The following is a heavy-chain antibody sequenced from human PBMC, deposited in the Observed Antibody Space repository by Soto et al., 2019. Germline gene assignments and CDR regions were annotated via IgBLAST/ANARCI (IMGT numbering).Heavy chain of an antibody. J-gene: IGHJ5*02. CDR2: IIPIFGTA. V-gene: IGHV1-69*13. Sequence: SVKVSCKASGGTFSSYAISWVRQAPGQGLEWMGGIIPIFGTANYAQKFQGRVTITADESTSTAYMELSSLRSEDTAVYYCARDTSNTYYEDSSGYRWFDPWGQGTLVTVSS. CDR1: GGTFSSYA. D-gene: IGHD3-22*01. CDR3: ARDTSNTYYEDSSGYRWFDP.